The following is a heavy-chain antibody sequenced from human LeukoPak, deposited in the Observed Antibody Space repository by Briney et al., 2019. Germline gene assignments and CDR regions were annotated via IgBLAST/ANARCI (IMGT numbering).Heavy chain of an antibody. D-gene: IGHD3-22*01. Sequence: GGSLRLSCAASGFTFSSYWMSWVRQAPGKGVEWVANIKQDGSEKYYVDSVKGRFTISRDNAKNSLYLQMNSLRTEDTAVYYCARASYYYDSSGYFDYWGQGTLVTVSS. V-gene: IGHV3-7*04. CDR1: GFTFSSYW. J-gene: IGHJ4*02. CDR2: IKQDGSEK. CDR3: ARASYYYDSSGYFDY.